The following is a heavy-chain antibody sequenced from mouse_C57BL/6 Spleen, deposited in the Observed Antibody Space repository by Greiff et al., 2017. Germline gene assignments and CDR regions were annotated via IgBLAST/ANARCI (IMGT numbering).Heavy chain of an antibody. CDR1: GYAFSSSW. Sequence: QVQLKESGPELVKPGASVKISCKASGYAFSSSWMNWVKQRPGKGLEWIGRIYPGDGDTNYNGKFKGKATLTADKSSSTAYMQLSSLASEDSAVYFCARWDYDYFDYWGQGTTLTVSS. J-gene: IGHJ2*01. CDR3: ARWDYDYFDY. D-gene: IGHD2-4*01. CDR2: IYPGDGDT. V-gene: IGHV1-82*01.